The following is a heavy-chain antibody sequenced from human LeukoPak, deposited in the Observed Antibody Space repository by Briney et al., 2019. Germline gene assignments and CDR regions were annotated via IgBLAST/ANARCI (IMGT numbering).Heavy chain of an antibody. CDR3: AGGPGHSCKY. D-gene: IGHD1-1*01. CDR2: ISHTGNT. CDR1: DVSFTNYY. Sequence: PSETLSLTCTVSDVSFTNYYWTWIRQPPGKGLEWLGDISHTGNTHYNPSLKSRVTVSVDISADMSTTRVSLTPKSVTAADTAIYYCAGGPGHSCKYWGQGTRVTVSS. J-gene: IGHJ4*02. V-gene: IGHV4-34*01.